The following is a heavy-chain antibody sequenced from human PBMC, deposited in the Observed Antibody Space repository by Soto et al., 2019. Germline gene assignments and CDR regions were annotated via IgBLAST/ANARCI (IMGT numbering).Heavy chain of an antibody. J-gene: IGHJ4*02. CDR2: VFWHDDK. CDR3: ARAYTYDFDY. Sequence: QITLKESGPTLVKPTQTLTLTCTFSGFSFGVSGVGVGWIRQPPGKALEWLALVFWHDDKRYNPSLRSRLTITKDAPKNQVVLTMTNMDPLDTATYFCARAYTYDFDYWGQWTLVSVSS. D-gene: IGHD5-18*01. V-gene: IGHV2-5*01. CDR1: GFSFGVSGVG.